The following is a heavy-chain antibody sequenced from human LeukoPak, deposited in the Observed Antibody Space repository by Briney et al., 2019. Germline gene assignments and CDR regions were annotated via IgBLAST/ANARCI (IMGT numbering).Heavy chain of an antibody. CDR2: INSSSSYI. V-gene: IGHV3-21*01. D-gene: IGHD3-22*01. CDR1: GFTFSSYS. Sequence: PGGSLRLSCAASGFTFSSYSMNWVRQAPGKGLEWVSSINSSSSYIYYADSVKGRFTISRDNAKNSLYLQMNSLRAEDTAVYYCARDYYYDSSGYFHGMDVWGQGTTVTVSS. CDR3: ARDYYYDSSGYFHGMDV. J-gene: IGHJ6*02.